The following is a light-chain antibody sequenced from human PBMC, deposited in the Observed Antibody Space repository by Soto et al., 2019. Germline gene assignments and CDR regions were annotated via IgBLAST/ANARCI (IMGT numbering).Light chain of an antibody. CDR3: QQYNCYPLT. J-gene: IGKJ4*01. V-gene: IGKV1-5*01. Sequence: DIQMTQSPSTLSASVGDSVTITFRASQIINNWLAWYQQKPGKAPKLLIYDASSLESGVPSRFSGSGSGTEFTLTISSLQPDDFATYYCQQYNCYPLTFGGGTKVDIK. CDR2: DAS. CDR1: QIINNW.